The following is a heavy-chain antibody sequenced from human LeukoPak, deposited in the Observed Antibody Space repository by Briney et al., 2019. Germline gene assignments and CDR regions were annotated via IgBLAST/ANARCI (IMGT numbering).Heavy chain of an antibody. CDR2: ISGSGGST. Sequence: PGGSLRLSCAASGFTSSSYAMSWVRQAPGKGLEWVSAISGSGGSTYYADSVKGRFTISRDNSKNTLYLQMNSLRAEDTAVYYCAKSPLYYYYYGMDVWGQGTTVTVS. CDR1: GFTSSSYA. CDR3: AKSPLYYYYYGMDV. J-gene: IGHJ6*02. V-gene: IGHV3-23*01.